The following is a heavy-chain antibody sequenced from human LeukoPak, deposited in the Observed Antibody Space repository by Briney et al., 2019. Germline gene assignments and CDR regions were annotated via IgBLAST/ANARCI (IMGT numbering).Heavy chain of an antibody. D-gene: IGHD5-24*01. CDR2: ISGSGGST. CDR1: GFTFSSYA. Sequence: GGSLRLSCAASGFTFSSYAMSWVRQAPGKGLEWVSAISGSGGSTYYADSVKGRFTISRDNSKNTLYLQMNSPRAEDTAVYYCAKDHDGYNYGYWGQGTLVTVSS. CDR3: AKDHDGYNYGY. J-gene: IGHJ4*02. V-gene: IGHV3-23*01.